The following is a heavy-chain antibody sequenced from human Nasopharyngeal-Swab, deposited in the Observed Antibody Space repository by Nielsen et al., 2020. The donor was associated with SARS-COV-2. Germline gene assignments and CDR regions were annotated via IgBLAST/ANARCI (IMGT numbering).Heavy chain of an antibody. V-gene: IGHV4-38-2*01. Sequence: SETLSLTCAVSGYSISSDNYWAWIRQSSGKGLEWIGSVYHSGSTYYNPSLKSRATISVDTSNNQFSLKLTSVTAADTAVYYCGRHGAGTGGNRVYYYYNVNVWGKGTTVTVSS. CDR3: GRHGAGTGGNRVYYYYNVNV. CDR1: GYSISSDNY. D-gene: IGHD1-1*01. CDR2: VYHSGST. J-gene: IGHJ6*03.